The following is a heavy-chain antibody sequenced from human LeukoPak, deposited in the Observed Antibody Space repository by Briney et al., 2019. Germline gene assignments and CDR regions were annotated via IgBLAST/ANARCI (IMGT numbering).Heavy chain of an antibody. Sequence: PGGSLRLSCAASGFAVSSNHMNWVRQAPGKGLEWVSVIYSGGSTYYADSVKGRFTISRDNSKNTLYLQMNSLRAEDTAVYYCARRARYCNGDSCYSTAFDVWGQGTMVTVSS. CDR2: IYSGGST. D-gene: IGHD2-15*01. V-gene: IGHV3-53*01. CDR1: GFAVSSNH. CDR3: ARRARYCNGDSCYSTAFDV. J-gene: IGHJ3*01.